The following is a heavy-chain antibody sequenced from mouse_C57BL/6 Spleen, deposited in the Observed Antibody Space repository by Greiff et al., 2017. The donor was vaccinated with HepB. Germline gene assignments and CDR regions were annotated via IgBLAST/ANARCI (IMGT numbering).Heavy chain of an antibody. CDR3: AREENYYAMDY. CDR2: IDPSDSET. J-gene: IGHJ4*01. V-gene: IGHV1-52*01. Sequence: QVQLKQSGAELVRPGSSVKLSCKASGYTFTSYWMHWVKQRPIQGLEWIGNIDPSDSETHYNQKFKDKATLTVDKSSSTAYMQLSSLTSEDSAVYYCAREENYYAMDYWGQGTSVTVSS. CDR1: GYTFTSYW.